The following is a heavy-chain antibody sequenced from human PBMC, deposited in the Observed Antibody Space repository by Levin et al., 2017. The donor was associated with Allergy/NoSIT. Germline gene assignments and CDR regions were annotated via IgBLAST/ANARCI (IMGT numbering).Heavy chain of an antibody. J-gene: IGHJ4*02. CDR2: ISGSGGST. Sequence: PGGSLRLSCAASGFTFSSYAMSWVRQAPGKGLEWVSAISGSGGSTYYADSVKGRFTISRDNSKNTLYLQMNSLRAEDTAVYYCAKDWRDIVLMVYAAPGDYWGQGTLVTVSS. CDR3: AKDWRDIVLMVYAAPGDY. CDR1: GFTFSSYA. V-gene: IGHV3-23*01. D-gene: IGHD2-8*01.